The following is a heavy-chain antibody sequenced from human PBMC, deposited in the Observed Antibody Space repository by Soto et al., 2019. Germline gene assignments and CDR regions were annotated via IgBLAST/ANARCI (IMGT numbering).Heavy chain of an antibody. J-gene: IGHJ4*02. CDR3: ARSKRGFPLIAFDY. CDR2: IYYSGST. CDR1: GGSISSYY. Sequence: SETLSLTCTVSGGSISSYYWSWIRQPPGKGLEWIGYIYYSGSTNYNPSLKSRVPISVDTSKNQFSLKLSSVTAADTAVYYCARSKRGFPLIAFDYWGQGTLVTVSS. D-gene: IGHD4-4*01. V-gene: IGHV4-59*08.